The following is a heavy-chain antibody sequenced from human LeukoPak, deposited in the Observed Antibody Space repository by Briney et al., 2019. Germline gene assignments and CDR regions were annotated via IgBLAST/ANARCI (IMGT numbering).Heavy chain of an antibody. CDR1: GFTFSSYF. D-gene: IGHD3-22*01. CDR3: ARDGGDSSGYFDY. CDR2: IKQDGSEK. V-gene: IGHV3-7*04. J-gene: IGHJ4*02. Sequence: PGGSLRLSCAASGFTFSSYFMSWVRQAPGKGLEWVANIKQDGSEKYYVDSVKGRFTISRDNAKNSLYLQMNSLRAEDTAVYYCARDGGDSSGYFDYWGQGTLVTVSS.